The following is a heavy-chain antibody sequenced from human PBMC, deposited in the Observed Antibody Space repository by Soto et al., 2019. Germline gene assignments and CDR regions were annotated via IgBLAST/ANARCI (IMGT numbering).Heavy chain of an antibody. J-gene: IGHJ3*02. CDR2: IYPGDSDT. Sequence: PGESLKISCKGFGYNFKAYWIAWVRQMPGQGLEWMGIIYPGDSDTTYSPSFQGQVTISVDKTISTAYLQLSSLKASDTAMYYCARQQRCMATINNDAFDIWGQGTMVTVS. V-gene: IGHV5-51*01. CDR3: ARQQRCMATINNDAFDI. D-gene: IGHD5-12*01. CDR1: GYNFKAYW.